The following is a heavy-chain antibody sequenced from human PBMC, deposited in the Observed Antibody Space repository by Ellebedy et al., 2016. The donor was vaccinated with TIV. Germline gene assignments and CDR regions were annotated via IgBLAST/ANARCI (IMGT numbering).Heavy chain of an antibody. CDR2: IKQDGSEK. Sequence: GESLKISCVASGFTFSRYWMTWVRQAPGKGLGWVANIKQDGSEKYYVDSVKGRFTISRDNSKNTLSLQMNSLRAEDTAVYYCARIELTGYWYFDLWGRGTLVTVSS. J-gene: IGHJ2*01. CDR1: GFTFSRYW. CDR3: ARIELTGYWYFDL. V-gene: IGHV3-7*05. D-gene: IGHD1-1*01.